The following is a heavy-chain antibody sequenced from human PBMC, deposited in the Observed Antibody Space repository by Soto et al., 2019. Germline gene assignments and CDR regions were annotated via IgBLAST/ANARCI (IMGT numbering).Heavy chain of an antibody. J-gene: IGHJ3*02. CDR2: IYYSGST. Sequence: SATPAITCTVSGGSISSGGYYWSWIRQHPGKGLEWIGYIYYSGSTYYNPSLKSRVTISVDTSKNQFSLKLSSVTAADTAVYYCARFVWFGELLSTDAFDIWGQGTMVTVS. V-gene: IGHV4-31*03. CDR3: ARFVWFGELLSTDAFDI. CDR1: GGSISSGGYY. D-gene: IGHD3-10*01.